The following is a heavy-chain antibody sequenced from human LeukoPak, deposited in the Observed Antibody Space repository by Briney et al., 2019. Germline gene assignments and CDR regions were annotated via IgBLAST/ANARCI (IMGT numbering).Heavy chain of an antibody. CDR1: GFIFRGYS. CDR3: ARDRDWVFDY. V-gene: IGHV3-7*01. D-gene: IGHD3/OR15-3a*01. J-gene: IGHJ4*02. Sequence: GRSLRLSCAASGFIFRGYSMSWVRQAPGKGLEWVANIKQDGSEKYYVDSVKGRFTISRDNAKNALYLQMNSLRAEDTAVYYCARDRDWVFDYWGQGTLVTVSS. CDR2: IKQDGSEK.